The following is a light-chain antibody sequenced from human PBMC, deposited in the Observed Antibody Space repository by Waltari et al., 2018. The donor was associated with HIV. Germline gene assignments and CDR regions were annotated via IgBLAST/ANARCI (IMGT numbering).Light chain of an antibody. CDR2: KAS. CDR3: QQYNSYSWT. Sequence: DIQMTQSPSTLSASVGDRVTTTGRASQTISSWLAWYQQKPGKTPKLLIYKASSLESGVPSRFSGSGSGTEFTLTISSLQPDDFGTYYCQQYNSYSWTFGQGTKVEIK. J-gene: IGKJ1*01. V-gene: IGKV1-5*03. CDR1: QTISSW.